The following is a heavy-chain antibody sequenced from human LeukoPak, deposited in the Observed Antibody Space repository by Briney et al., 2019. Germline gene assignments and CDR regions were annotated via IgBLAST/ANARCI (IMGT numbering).Heavy chain of an antibody. V-gene: IGHV4-59*13. D-gene: IGHD3-16*01. Sequence: SETLSLTCTVSGASISGSYWIGIRQPPGKGLEWIGYITYSGSTNYNPSFKSRVTMSVDVSKNQFSLKLRSVTAADTAVYYCARDSVFETNWFDPWGQGTLVTVSS. CDR2: ITYSGST. CDR1: GASISGSY. CDR3: ARDSVFETNWFDP. J-gene: IGHJ5*02.